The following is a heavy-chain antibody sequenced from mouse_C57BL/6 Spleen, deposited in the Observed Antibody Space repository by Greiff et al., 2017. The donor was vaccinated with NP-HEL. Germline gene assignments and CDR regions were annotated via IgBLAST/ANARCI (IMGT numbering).Heavy chain of an antibody. J-gene: IGHJ4*01. V-gene: IGHV1-69*01. CDR3: AMGPRGYAMDY. Sequence: QVQLQQPGAELVMPGASVKLSCKASGYTFTSYWMHWVKQRPGQGLEWIGEIDPSDSYTNYNQKFKGKSTLTVDKSSSTAYMQLSSLTSEDSAVYYCAMGPRGYAMDYWGQGTSVTVSS. CDR1: GYTFTSYW. CDR2: IDPSDSYT.